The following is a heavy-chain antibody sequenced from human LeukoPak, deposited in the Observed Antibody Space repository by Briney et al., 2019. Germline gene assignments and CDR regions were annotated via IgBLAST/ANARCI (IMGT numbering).Heavy chain of an antibody. V-gene: IGHV3-53*01. J-gene: IGHJ4*02. D-gene: IGHD3-9*01. CDR1: GFTVTSNY. Sequence: GGSLRLSCAASGFTVTSNYMSWVRQAPGKGLEWVSTILGSGDTCYADSVKGRFTISRDNSKNTLYLQMNSLRAEDTAVYYCAKDPPKPINDYWGQGTLVTVSS. CDR2: ILGSGDT. CDR3: AKDPPKPINDY.